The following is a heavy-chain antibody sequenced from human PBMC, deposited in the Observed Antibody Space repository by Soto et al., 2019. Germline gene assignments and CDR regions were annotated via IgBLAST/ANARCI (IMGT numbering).Heavy chain of an antibody. D-gene: IGHD2-2*01. Sequence: GGSLRLSCAVSGFTFSSCGMSWVRQAPGKGLEWVSAIGGSGPTTYYADSVRGRFTISRDTSKNTVYLQMNSLRADDTAVYYCAKSAAYAPYYFDYWGQGTLVTVSS. CDR1: GFTFSSCG. V-gene: IGHV3-23*01. CDR2: IGGSGPTT. J-gene: IGHJ4*02. CDR3: AKSAAYAPYYFDY.